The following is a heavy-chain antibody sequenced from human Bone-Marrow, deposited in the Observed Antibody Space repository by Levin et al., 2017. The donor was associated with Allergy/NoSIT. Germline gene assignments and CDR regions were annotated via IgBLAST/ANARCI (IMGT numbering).Heavy chain of an antibody. J-gene: IGHJ4*02. CDR3: ARGDYYDSSGYPDY. CDR2: ISYDGSNK. Sequence: GESLKISCAASGFTFSSYAMHWVRQAPGKGLEWVAVISYDGSNKYYADSVKGRFTISRDNSKNTLYLQMNSLRAEDTAVYYCARGDYYDSSGYPDYWGQGTLVTVSS. D-gene: IGHD3-22*01. V-gene: IGHV3-30-3*01. CDR1: GFTFSSYA.